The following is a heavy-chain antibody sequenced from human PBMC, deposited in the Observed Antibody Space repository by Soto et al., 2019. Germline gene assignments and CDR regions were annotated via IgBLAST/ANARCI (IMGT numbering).Heavy chain of an antibody. CDR3: ARAQYSSRWYPFDY. CDR2: IWYDGSNA. J-gene: IGHJ4*02. D-gene: IGHD6-13*01. CDR1: GFTFSSYG. Sequence: QVQLVESGGGVVQPGRSLRLSCAASGFTFSSYGMHWVRQAPGKGLEWVAVIWYDGSNAYYADSVKGRFTISRDNSKNTLYLQMNSLRAEDTAVYYCARAQYSSRWYPFDYWGQGTLVTVSS. V-gene: IGHV3-33*01.